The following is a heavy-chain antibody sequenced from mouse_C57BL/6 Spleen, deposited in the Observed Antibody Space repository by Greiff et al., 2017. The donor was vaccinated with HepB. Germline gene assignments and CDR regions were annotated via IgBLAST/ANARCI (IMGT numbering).Heavy chain of an antibody. Sequence: EVQGVESGGGLVQPGGSMKLSCVASGFTFSNYWMNWVRQSPEKGLEWVAQIRLKSDNYATHYAESVKGRFTISRDDSKRSFYLQMNNLRADDTGIYYCTVITTVSYYFDYWGQGTTLTVSS. CDR1: GFTFSNYW. J-gene: IGHJ2*01. CDR2: IRLKSDNYAT. V-gene: IGHV6-3*01. CDR3: TVITTVSYYFDY. D-gene: IGHD1-2*01.